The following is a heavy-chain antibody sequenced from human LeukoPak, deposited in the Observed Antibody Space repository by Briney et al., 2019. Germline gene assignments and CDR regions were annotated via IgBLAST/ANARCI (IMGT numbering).Heavy chain of an antibody. CDR3: TRIDGPPYPKNDY. V-gene: IGHV1-69*04. Sequence: SVKVSCKASGGTFSSYAISWVRQAPGQGLEWMGRIIPILGIANYAQKFQGRVTITADKSTSTAYMELSSLRSEDTAVYYCTRIDGPPYPKNDYWGQGTLVTVSS. CDR1: GGTFSSYA. J-gene: IGHJ4*02. D-gene: IGHD3-9*01. CDR2: IIPILGIA.